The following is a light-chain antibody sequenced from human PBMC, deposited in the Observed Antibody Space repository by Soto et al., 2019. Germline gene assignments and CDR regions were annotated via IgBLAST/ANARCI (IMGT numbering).Light chain of an antibody. J-gene: IGKJ1*01. CDR2: DAS. Sequence: DIQMTQSPSTLSASVGDRVTITCRASQSISSWLAWYQQKPGKAPKLLIYDASSLESGVPSRFSGSGPGTEFTLTISSLQPDDFATYYCQQYNSYMWTFVQGTKV. V-gene: IGKV1-5*01. CDR1: QSISSW. CDR3: QQYNSYMWT.